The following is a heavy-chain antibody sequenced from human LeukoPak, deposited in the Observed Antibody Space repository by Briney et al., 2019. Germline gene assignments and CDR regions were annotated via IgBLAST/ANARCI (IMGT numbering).Heavy chain of an antibody. V-gene: IGHV4-59*01. Sequence: SETLSLTCTVSGGSISSYYWSWIRQPPGKGLEWIGYIYYSGSTNYNPSLKSRVTISVDTSKNQFSLKLSSVTAADTAVYYCASSYYCSSTSCVEAYYYMDVWGKGTTVTVSS. CDR2: IYYSGST. CDR3: ASSYYCSSTSCVEAYYYMDV. CDR1: GGSISSYY. D-gene: IGHD2-2*01. J-gene: IGHJ6*03.